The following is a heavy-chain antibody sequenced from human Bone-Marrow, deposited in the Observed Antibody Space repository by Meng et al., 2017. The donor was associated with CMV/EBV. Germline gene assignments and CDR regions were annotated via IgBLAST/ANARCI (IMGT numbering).Heavy chain of an antibody. CDR3: ARDEVIGVRSMDV. V-gene: IGHV3-30*04. CDR1: GCTFSSYA. Sequence: GESLKISCAASGCTFSSYAMHWVRQAPGKGLEWVAVIPYDGSNKYYADSVKGRFTISRDNSKSTLYLQMNSLRAEDTAVYYCARDEVIGVRSMDVWGQGTTVTVSS. CDR2: IPYDGSNK. D-gene: IGHD3-22*01. J-gene: IGHJ6*02.